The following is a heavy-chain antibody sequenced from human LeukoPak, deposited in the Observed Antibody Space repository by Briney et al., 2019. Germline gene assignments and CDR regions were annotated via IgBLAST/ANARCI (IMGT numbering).Heavy chain of an antibody. Sequence: SETLSLTCAVYGGSFSGYYWNWIRHPPGKGLEWIGEINHSGSTNYNPSLKSRVTISVDTSKNQFSLKLSSVTAADTAVYYCAGGEEQLRFDYWGQGTLVTVSS. CDR3: AGGEEQLRFDY. CDR1: GGSFSGYY. J-gene: IGHJ4*02. D-gene: IGHD6-13*01. V-gene: IGHV4-34*01. CDR2: INHSGST.